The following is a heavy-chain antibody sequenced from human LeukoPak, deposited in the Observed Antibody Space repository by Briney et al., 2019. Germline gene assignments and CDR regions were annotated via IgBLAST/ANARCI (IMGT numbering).Heavy chain of an antibody. CDR1: GGPISSGDYY. J-gene: IGHJ3*02. V-gene: IGHV4-30-4*01. D-gene: IGHD3-22*01. CDR2: IYYSGST. Sequence: SETLSLTCTVSGGPISSGDYYWSWIRQPPGKGLEWIGYIYYSGSTYYNPSLKSRVTISVDTSKNQFSLKLSSVTAADTAVYYCARGRKKTRLSPPPYYYDLYGAFDIWGQGTMVTVSS. CDR3: ARGRKKTRLSPPPYYYDLYGAFDI.